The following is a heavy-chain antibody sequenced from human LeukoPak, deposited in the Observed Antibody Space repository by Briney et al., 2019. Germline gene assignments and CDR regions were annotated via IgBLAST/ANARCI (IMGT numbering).Heavy chain of an antibody. V-gene: IGHV4-59*01. CDR2: IYYSGST. CDR3: ARGQWEPLTN. J-gene: IGHJ4*02. Sequence: SETLSLTCTVSGGSISSYYWSWIRQPPGKGLEWIGYIYYSGSTNYNPSLKSRVTISVDTSKNQFSLKLSSVTAADTAVYYCARGQWEPLTNWGQGTLVTVSS. CDR1: GGSISSYY. D-gene: IGHD1-26*01.